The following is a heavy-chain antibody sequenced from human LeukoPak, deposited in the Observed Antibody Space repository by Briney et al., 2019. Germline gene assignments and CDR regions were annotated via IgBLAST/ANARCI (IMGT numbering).Heavy chain of an antibody. D-gene: IGHD3-9*01. J-gene: IGHJ3*02. CDR2: ISYDGSNK. V-gene: IGHV3-30*03. Sequence: GGSLRLSCAASGFTFSSYGMHWVRQAPGKGLEWVAVISYDGSNKYYADSVKGRFTIARDNSKNTLYLQMNSLRAEDTAVYYCARLPRLRYFDWLLKSDAFDIWGQGTMVTVSS. CDR1: GFTFSSYG. CDR3: ARLPRLRYFDWLLKSDAFDI.